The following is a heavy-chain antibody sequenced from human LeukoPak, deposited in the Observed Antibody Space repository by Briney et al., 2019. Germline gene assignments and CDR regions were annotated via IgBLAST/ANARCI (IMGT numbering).Heavy chain of an antibody. CDR1: GFTLDDYT. CDR2: ISWDGGKT. CDR3: ARGRESITMVRGVIVKTWWFDP. V-gene: IGHV3-43*01. Sequence: GGSLRLSCAASGFTLDDYTMHWVRQAPGKGLEWVSFISWDGGKTHFADSVKGRFTISRDNSKRTLFLQMNSLRAGDTAVYYCARGRESITMVRGVIVKTWWFDPWGQGTLVTVSS. J-gene: IGHJ5*02. D-gene: IGHD3-10*01.